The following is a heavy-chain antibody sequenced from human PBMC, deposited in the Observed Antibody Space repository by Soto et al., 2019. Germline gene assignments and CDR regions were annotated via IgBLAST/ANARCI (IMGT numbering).Heavy chain of an antibody. CDR1: GVSISGSSYY. J-gene: IGHJ5*02. CDR2: IYYSGQT. CDR3: ARHGSS. V-gene: IGHV4-39*01. Sequence: LSLTCSVSGVSISGSSYYWGWIRQPPGKGLEWIGSIYYSGQTYYNPSLKSRVTISVDRSKNQFSLNLTSVTATDTAFYYCARHGSSWGQGTLVTVSS.